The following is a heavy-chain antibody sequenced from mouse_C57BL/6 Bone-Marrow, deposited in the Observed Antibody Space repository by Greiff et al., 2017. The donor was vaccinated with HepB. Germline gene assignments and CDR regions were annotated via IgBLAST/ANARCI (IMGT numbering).Heavy chain of an antibody. V-gene: IGHV14-3*01. CDR3: VAFITTVVAHYFDY. D-gene: IGHD1-1*01. J-gene: IGHJ2*01. Sequence: VQLKQSVAELVRPGASVKLSCTASGFNIKNTYMHWVKQRPEQGLEWIGRIDPANGNTKYAPKFQGKATITADTSSNTAYLQLSSLTSEDTAIYYCVAFITTVVAHYFDYWGQGTTLTVSS. CDR1: GFNIKNTY. CDR2: IDPANGNT.